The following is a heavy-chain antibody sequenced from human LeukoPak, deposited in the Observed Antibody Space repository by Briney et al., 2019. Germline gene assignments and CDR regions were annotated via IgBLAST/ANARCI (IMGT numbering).Heavy chain of an antibody. CDR1: GFTFSSYA. Sequence: GGSLSLSCAVSGFTFSSYAMSWVRQAPGKGLEWVSAISGSGGRTYYADSVKGRFTISRDNSKNTLYVQMNSLRAEDTAVYYCFDTAMAGYWGQGTLVTISS. V-gene: IGHV3-23*01. CDR2: ISGSGGRT. D-gene: IGHD5-18*01. J-gene: IGHJ4*02. CDR3: FDTAMAGY.